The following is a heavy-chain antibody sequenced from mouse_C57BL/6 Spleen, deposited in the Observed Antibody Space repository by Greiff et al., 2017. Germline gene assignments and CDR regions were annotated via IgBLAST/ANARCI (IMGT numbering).Heavy chain of an antibody. Sequence: EVQLQQSGPELVKPGASVKIPCKASGYTFTDYNMDWVKQSHGKSLEWIGDINPNNGGTIYNQKFKGKATLTVAKSSSTAYMELRSLTSEDTAVYYCARANLGFDYWGQGTTLTVSS. CDR2: INPNNGGT. J-gene: IGHJ2*01. D-gene: IGHD4-1*01. CDR1: GYTFTDYN. CDR3: ARANLGFDY. V-gene: IGHV1-18*01.